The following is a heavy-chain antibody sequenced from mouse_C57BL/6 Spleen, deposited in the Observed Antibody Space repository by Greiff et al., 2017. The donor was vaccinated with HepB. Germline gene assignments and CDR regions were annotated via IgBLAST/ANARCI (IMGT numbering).Heavy chain of an antibody. CDR2: INPNNGGT. Sequence: VQLQQSGPELVKPGASVKIPCKASGYTFTDYNMDWVKQSHGKSLEWIGDINPNNGGTIYNQKFKGKATLTVDKSSSTAYMELRSLTSEDTAVYYCARFGNPYYYGSSYAWFAYWGQGTLVTVSA. CDR1: GYTFTDYN. CDR3: ARFGNPYYYGSSYAWFAY. V-gene: IGHV1-18*01. D-gene: IGHD1-1*01. J-gene: IGHJ3*01.